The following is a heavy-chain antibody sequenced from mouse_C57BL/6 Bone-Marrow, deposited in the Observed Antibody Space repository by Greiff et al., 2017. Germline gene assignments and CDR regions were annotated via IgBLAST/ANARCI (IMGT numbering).Heavy chain of an antibody. Sequence: QVQLQQSGAELARPGASVKLSCKASGYTFTRYGISWVKQRTGQGLEWIGEIYPRSGNTYYNEKFKGKATLTADKSSSTAYMELRSLTSEDSAVYFCARNLPGIAMDYWGQGTSVTFSS. CDR2: IYPRSGNT. CDR3: ARNLPGIAMDY. V-gene: IGHV1-81*01. CDR1: GYTFTRYG. D-gene: IGHD4-1*01. J-gene: IGHJ4*01.